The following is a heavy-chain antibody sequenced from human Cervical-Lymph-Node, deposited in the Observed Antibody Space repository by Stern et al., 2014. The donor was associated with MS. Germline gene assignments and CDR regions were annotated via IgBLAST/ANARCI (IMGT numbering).Heavy chain of an antibody. J-gene: IGHJ5*02. CDR3: AREYCSSTSCYQWFDP. V-gene: IGHV4-31*03. Sequence: VQLQESGPGLVKPSQTLSLTCTVSGGSISSGGYYWSWIRQHPGKGLEWIGEIYYSGSTYYNPSLKSRVTISVDTSKNQFSLKLSSVTAADTAVYYCAREYCSSTSCYQWFDPWGQGTLVTVSS. CDR1: GGSISSGGYY. D-gene: IGHD2-2*01. CDR2: IYYSGST.